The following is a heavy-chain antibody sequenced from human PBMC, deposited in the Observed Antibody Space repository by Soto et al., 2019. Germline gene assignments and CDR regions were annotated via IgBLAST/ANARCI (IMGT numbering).Heavy chain of an antibody. D-gene: IGHD6-6*01. J-gene: IGHJ6*04. CDR2: IIPIFGPT. Sequence: SVKVSCKASGDTFSSYGISWVRQAPGQGLEWMGGIIPIFGPTNYAQNFQGRVTITADESTSTAYMELSRLRSEHTAAYYCARVGYSSSSGVEYRAADALTKPPYSCYNYGMDVWGKGTTVTVSS. CDR3: ARVGYSSSSGVEYRAADALTKPPYSCYNYGMDV. CDR1: GDTFSSYG. V-gene: IGHV1-69*13.